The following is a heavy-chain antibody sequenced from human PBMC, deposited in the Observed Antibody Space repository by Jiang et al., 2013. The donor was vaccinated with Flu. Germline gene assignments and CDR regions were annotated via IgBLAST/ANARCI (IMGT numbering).Heavy chain of an antibody. Sequence: VQLVESGGGVVQPGGSLRLSCAASGFTFSRYTMHWVRQAPGKGLEWVSLMSPDARSKYYADSVRGRFTISRDNSRNTLYLQMSNLGPEDSALYYCASELMPTSQDFQHWGHGSLVTVSS. D-gene: IGHD5-12*01. CDR1: GFTFSRYT. V-gene: IGHV3-30-3*01. CDR2: MSPDARSK. J-gene: IGHJ1*01. CDR3: ASELMPTSQDFQH.